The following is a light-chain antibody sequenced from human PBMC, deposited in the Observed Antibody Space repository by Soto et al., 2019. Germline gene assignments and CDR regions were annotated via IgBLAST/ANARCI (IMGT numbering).Light chain of an antibody. V-gene: IGKV1-5*03. Sequence: DIQMTQSPSTLSGSVGDRVTITCQASQTISSWLAWYQQKPGKAPKLLIFKASTLKSGVPSRFSGSGSGTEFTLTISSLQPDDFATYYCQHYNSYSGAFGQGTKVDIK. CDR2: KAS. J-gene: IGKJ1*01. CDR1: QTISSW. CDR3: QHYNSYSGA.